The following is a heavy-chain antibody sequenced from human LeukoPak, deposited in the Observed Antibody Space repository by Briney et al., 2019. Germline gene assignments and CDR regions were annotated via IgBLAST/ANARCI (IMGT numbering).Heavy chain of an antibody. V-gene: IGHV5-51*01. CDR2: IFPSDSDT. J-gene: IGHJ4*02. D-gene: IGHD6-19*01. CDR3: ASAVAGPYYFDY. Sequence: GESLKISCKGSGYTFTSYWIGWVRQMPGKGLEWMGIIFPSDSDTRYSPSFQGQVTISADKSISTAYLQWSSLKASDSAMYYCASAVAGPYYFDYWGQGTLVTVSS. CDR1: GYTFTSYW.